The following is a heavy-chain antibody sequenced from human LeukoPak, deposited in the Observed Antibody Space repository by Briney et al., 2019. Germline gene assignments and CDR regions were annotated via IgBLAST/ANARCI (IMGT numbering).Heavy chain of an antibody. CDR1: GGSISSYY. V-gene: IGHV4-59*08. D-gene: IGHD5-18*01. J-gene: IGHJ3*02. CDR3: ARPGVGSGRYGAFDI. CDR2: IFYSGST. Sequence: SETLSLTCTVSGGSISSYYWSWIRQPPGKGLEWVGYIFYSGSTNYNPSLESRVTMSVDTSKNQFSLKLRSVTAADTAVYYCARPGVGSGRYGAFDIWGQGTLVIVSS.